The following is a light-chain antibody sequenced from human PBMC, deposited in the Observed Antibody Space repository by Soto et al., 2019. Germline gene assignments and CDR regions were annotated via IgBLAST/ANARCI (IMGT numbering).Light chain of an antibody. J-gene: IGLJ3*02. CDR2: AVS. CDR3: QSYDSSLSGWV. V-gene: IGLV1-40*01. CDR1: SSNIGGGYD. Sequence: QSVLTQPPSVSGAPGQRVIISCTGSSSNIGGGYDVHWYQQLPGTVPKLLIYAVSDRPSGVPDRFSGSKSGTSASLAIAGPQADDEADYYCQSYDSSLSGWVFGGGTKLTVL.